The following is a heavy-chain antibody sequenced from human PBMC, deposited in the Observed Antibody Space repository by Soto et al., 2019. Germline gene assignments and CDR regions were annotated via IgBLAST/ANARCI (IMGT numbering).Heavy chain of an antibody. V-gene: IGHV3-74*01. CDR2: IKTDGYAA. D-gene: IGHD6-19*01. CDR3: VRESGVAADC. Sequence: ESGGVLVQPGGSLRLSCVASGFTFDSHWMHWVRQAPGEGLVWVSRIKTDGYAAAYADSVKGRFTISRDNTKNMVYLQMNSLRAEDKAVYFCVRESGVAADCWGQGTLVTVSS. J-gene: IGHJ4*02. CDR1: GFTFDSHW.